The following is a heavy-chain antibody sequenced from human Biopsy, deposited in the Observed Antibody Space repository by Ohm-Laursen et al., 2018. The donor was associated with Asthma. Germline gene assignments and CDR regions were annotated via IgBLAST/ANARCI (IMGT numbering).Heavy chain of an antibody. J-gene: IGHJ3*02. CDR2: INSGFGNK. V-gene: IGHV1-69*01. D-gene: IGHD3-9*01. CDR1: GGNFSIYV. CDR3: ARTYYDFLTGQVNDAFAI. Sequence: SSVYPSCKSLGGNFSIYVMGWARRAPGQGLDWMGGINSGFGNKTYPQKFQDRVTITADDSTSTVYMELSSLRSEDTAVYYCARTYYDFLTGQVNDAFAIWGQGTVVTVSS.